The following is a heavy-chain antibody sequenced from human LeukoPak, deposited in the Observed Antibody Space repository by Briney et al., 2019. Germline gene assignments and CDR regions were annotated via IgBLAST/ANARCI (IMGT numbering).Heavy chain of an antibody. J-gene: IGHJ4*02. V-gene: IGHV4-38-2*02. Sequence: KPSETLSLTCTVSGYSISSGYYWGWIRQPPGKGLEWIGSIYHSGRTFYNPSLKSRVTISVDTSKNQFSLKLSSVTAADTAVYYCARDGYSYGSSPFDYWGQGTLVTVSS. D-gene: IGHD5-18*01. CDR2: IYHSGRT. CDR3: ARDGYSYGSSPFDY. CDR1: GYSISSGYY.